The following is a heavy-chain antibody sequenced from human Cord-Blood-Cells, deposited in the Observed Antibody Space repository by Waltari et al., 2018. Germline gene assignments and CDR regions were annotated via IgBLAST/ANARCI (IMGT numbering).Heavy chain of an antibody. CDR1: GYTFTGYY. V-gene: IGHV1-2*02. Sequence: QVQLVQSGAEVKKPGASVKVSCKASGYTFTGYYMHWVRQAPGQGLEWMGWINPNRDGTSYAQKFQGRGTVTRDTSISTAYMELSRLRSDDTAVYYCARDYRNWFDPWGQGTLVTVSS. J-gene: IGHJ5*02. CDR2: INPNRDGT. CDR3: ARDYRNWFDP.